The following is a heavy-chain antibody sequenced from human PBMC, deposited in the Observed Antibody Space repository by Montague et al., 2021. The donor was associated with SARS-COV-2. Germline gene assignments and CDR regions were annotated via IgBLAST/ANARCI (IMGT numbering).Heavy chain of an antibody. CDR1: GFTFNSYS. Sequence: SLRLSCAASGFTFNSYSMNWVRQAPGKGPEWLSSISSNSGYTYYADSVKGRFSTSRDNAMNSLYLQMNSLRVEDTAVYYCARDSVAWIHLSGLAYWGQGILVTVSS. CDR3: ARDSVAWIHLSGLAY. J-gene: IGHJ4*02. V-gene: IGHV3-21*01. CDR2: ISSNSGYT. D-gene: IGHD5-18*01.